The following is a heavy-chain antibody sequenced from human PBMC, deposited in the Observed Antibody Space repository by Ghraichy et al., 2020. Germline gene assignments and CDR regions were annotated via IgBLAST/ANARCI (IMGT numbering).Heavy chain of an antibody. CDR3: AREFWSGYYYYCGMDV. Sequence: GGSLRLSCAASGFTLSSYWLTWVRQAPGKGLEWVANIKPDGSEKYYVASVKGRFTISRDNAKNSLYLQINSLRAEDTALYYCAREFWSGYYYYCGMDVGGQGTTVTV. V-gene: IGHV3-7*01. D-gene: IGHD3-3*01. CDR1: GFTLSSYW. J-gene: IGHJ6*02. CDR2: IKPDGSEK.